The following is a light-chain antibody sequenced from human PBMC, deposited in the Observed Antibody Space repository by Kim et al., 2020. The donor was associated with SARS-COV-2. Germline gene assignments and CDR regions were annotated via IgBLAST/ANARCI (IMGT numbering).Light chain of an antibody. CDR3: QQYHTYPFT. CDR1: QPIGNW. J-gene: IGKJ3*01. V-gene: IGKV1-5*03. Sequence: SSVRDRVTITCRASQPIGNWLAWYQQKPGKAPKLLIYKASTLESGVPSRFSGSGFVTEFTLIISDLQPDDFATYFCQQYHTYPFTFGPGTKVDIK. CDR2: KAS.